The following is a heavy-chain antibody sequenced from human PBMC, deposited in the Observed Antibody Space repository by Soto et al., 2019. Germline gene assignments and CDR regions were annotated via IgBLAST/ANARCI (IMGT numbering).Heavy chain of an antibody. D-gene: IGHD3-10*01. Sequence: GGSLRLSCAASGYTFCNYGMHWVRQAPGKGLEWVAAISDDGVSKYYADSVQGRFTISRDNSESAVFLQMNSLRPDDTALYFCARAYYFGSGTSYTLYYWGQGTQVTVSS. CDR3: ARAYYFGSGTSYTLYY. V-gene: IGHV3-30*03. CDR1: GYTFCNYG. CDR2: ISDDGVSK. J-gene: IGHJ4*02.